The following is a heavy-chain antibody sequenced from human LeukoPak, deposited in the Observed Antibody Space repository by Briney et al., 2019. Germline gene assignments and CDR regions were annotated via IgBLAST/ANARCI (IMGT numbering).Heavy chain of an antibody. D-gene: IGHD3-22*01. CDR3: AKESSSGYRYFDY. CDR1: GFTFSSQA. Sequence: GGSLRLSCAASGFTFSSQAMTWVRQAPGKGLKWVSAISGSGGSTYYADSVKGRFTISRDNSKSTLYLQMNSLRAEDTAVYYCAKESSSGYRYFDYWGQGTLVTVSS. CDR2: ISGSGGST. J-gene: IGHJ4*02. V-gene: IGHV3-23*01.